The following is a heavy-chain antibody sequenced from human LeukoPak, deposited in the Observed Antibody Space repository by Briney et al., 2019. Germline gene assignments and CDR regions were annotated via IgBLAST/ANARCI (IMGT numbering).Heavy chain of an antibody. V-gene: IGHV4-30-2*01. CDR2: IYHSGST. CDR3: ARVTYYDSSGYYFDY. CDR1: GGSISSGGYS. J-gene: IGHJ4*02. D-gene: IGHD3-22*01. Sequence: SETLSLTCAVSGGSISSGGYSWSWIRQPPEKGLEWIGYIYHSGSTYYNPSLKSRVTISVDRSKNQFSLELSSVTAADTAVYYCARVTYYDSSGYYFDYWGQGTLVTVSS.